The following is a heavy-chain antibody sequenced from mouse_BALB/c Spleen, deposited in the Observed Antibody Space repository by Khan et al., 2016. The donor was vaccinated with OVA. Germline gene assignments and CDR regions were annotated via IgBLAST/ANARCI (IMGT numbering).Heavy chain of an antibody. Sequence: IQLVQSGPDLVKPGASVKISCKASGYSFTLYYLSWVKQSHGESLEWIGRVNPNNGDSAYNQKFKDRATLTVDKSSNTAYMDFRSLTSEDSAVYYCARGYYFFASWGQGTLVTVSA. D-gene: IGHD1-1*01. V-gene: IGHV1-26*01. CDR3: ARGYYFFAS. J-gene: IGHJ3*01. CDR2: VNPNNGDS. CDR1: GYSFTLYY.